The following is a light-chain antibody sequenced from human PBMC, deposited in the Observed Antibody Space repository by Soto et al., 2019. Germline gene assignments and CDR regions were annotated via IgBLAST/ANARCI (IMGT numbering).Light chain of an antibody. J-gene: IGLJ1*01. CDR2: EIS. V-gene: IGLV2-14*01. CDR3: CSYTSTNTLGV. Sequence: QSVLTQPASVSGSPGQSITISCTGTSNDVGGYNYVSWYQQLPGKAPTLIIYEISNRPSGVSSRFSGSKSGNTASLTISGLQAEDEAVYYCCSYTSTNTLGVFGTGTKVTVL. CDR1: SNDVGGYNY.